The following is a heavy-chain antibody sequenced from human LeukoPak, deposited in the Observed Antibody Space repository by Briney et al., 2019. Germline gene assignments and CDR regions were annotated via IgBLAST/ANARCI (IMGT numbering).Heavy chain of an antibody. V-gene: IGHV4-31*03. CDR2: IYYSGST. Sequence: SETLSLTCTVSGGSISSGGYYWSWIRQHPGKGLEWIGYIYYSGSTYYNPSLKSRVTISVDTSKNQFSLKLSSVTAADTAVYYCARDWLDSSGYLDIWGQGTMVTVSS. J-gene: IGHJ3*02. D-gene: IGHD3-22*01. CDR3: ARDWLDSSGYLDI. CDR1: GGSISSGGYY.